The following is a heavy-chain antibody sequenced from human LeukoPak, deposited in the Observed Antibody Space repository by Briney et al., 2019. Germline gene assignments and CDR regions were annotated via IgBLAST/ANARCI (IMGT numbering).Heavy chain of an antibody. D-gene: IGHD4-23*01. CDR2: IYYSGST. CDR3: ARLSYDYGGNSIDY. J-gene: IGHJ4*02. Sequence: SETLSLTCTVSGGSISSYYWSWIRQPPGKGLEWIGYIYYSGSTNYNPSLKSRVTISVDTSKNQFSLKLSSVTAADTAVYYCARLSYDYGGNSIDYRGQGTLVTVSS. V-gene: IGHV4-59*08. CDR1: GGSISSYY.